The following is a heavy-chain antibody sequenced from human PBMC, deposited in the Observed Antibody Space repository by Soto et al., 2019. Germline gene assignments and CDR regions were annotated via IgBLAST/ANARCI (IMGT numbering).Heavy chain of an antibody. CDR1: GFTFSSYA. J-gene: IGHJ6*02. CDR2: ISGSGGST. CDR3: AKVGAFPNRFYYYYYGMDV. D-gene: IGHD3-16*01. V-gene: IGHV3-23*01. Sequence: PGGSLRLSCAASGFTFSSYAMSWVRQAPGKGLEWVSAISGSGGSTYYADSVKGRFTISRDNSKNTLYLQMNSLRAEDTAVYYCAKVGAFPNRFYYYYYGMDVWGQGTTVTVSS.